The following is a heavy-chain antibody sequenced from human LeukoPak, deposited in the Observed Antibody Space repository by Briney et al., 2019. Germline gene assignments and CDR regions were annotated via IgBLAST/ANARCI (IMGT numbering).Heavy chain of an antibody. D-gene: IGHD3-16*02. J-gene: IGHJ5*02. CDR1: GFTFSSYA. Sequence: GGSLRLSCAASGFTFSSYAMSWVRQAPGKGLEWVSGISGSGGSTYYADSVKGRFTISRDNSKNTLHLQMNSLRAEDTAVYYCANGNYDYVWGSYRRFDPWGQGTLVTVSS. CDR2: ISGSGGST. V-gene: IGHV3-23*01. CDR3: ANGNYDYVWGSYRRFDP.